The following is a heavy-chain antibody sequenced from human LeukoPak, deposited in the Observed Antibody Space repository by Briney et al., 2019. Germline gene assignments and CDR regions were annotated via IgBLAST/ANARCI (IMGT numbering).Heavy chain of an antibody. V-gene: IGHV3-48*03. J-gene: IGHJ4*02. Sequence: PGGSLRLSCAASGFTFSSYEMNWVRQAPGKGLEWVSYISSSGSTKYYADSVKGRFTISRDNSKKTLYLQMNSLRVEDTALYYCTKDIRRGDNYGYDQFAYWGQGTPVTVSS. CDR1: GFTFSSYE. CDR2: ISSSGSTK. D-gene: IGHD5-18*01. CDR3: TKDIRRGDNYGYDQFAY.